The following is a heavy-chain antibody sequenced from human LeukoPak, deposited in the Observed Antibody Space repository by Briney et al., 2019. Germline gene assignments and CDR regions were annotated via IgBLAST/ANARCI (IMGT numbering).Heavy chain of an antibody. V-gene: IGHV3-48*01. J-gene: IGHJ4*02. Sequence: GGSLRLSCADSGVTFSSYSMNCGCHAPRKGLGWVSYISSTSSTIYYADSVKGRFTISRDNAKNSLYLQINSLRAEYTAVYYCARAYGSSSLFDYWGQGTLVTVSS. CDR1: GVTFSSYS. CDR3: ARAYGSSSLFDY. D-gene: IGHD6-6*01. CDR2: ISSTSSTI.